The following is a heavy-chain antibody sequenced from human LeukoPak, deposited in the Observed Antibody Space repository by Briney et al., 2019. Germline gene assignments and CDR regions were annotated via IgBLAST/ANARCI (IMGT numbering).Heavy chain of an antibody. CDR1: GFTFSSYS. V-gene: IGHV3-21*01. D-gene: IGHD5-24*01. Sequence: GGSLRLSCAASGFTFSSYSMNWVRQAPGKGLEWVSSISSSSSYIYYADSVKGRFTITRDNAKNSLYLQMNSVRDEDTAVYYCARGRCPPWVDYWGQGTLVTVSS. CDR2: ISSSSSYI. CDR3: ARGRCPPWVDY. J-gene: IGHJ4*02.